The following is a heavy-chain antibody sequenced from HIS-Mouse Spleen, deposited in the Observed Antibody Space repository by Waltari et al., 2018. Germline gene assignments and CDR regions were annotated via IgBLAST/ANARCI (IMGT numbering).Heavy chain of an antibody. CDR2: INHSGST. CDR1: GGSFSGYY. CDR3: ARGLDSLYYYYGMDV. V-gene: IGHV4-34*01. J-gene: IGHJ6*02. D-gene: IGHD3-3*01. Sequence: QVQLQQWGAGLLKPSETLSLTCAVYGGSFSGYYWSWIRQPPGKGLEWIGEINHSGSTNYNPSLKSRVTISVDTSKNQFSLKLSSVTAADTAVYYCARGLDSLYYYYGMDVWGQGTTVTVSS.